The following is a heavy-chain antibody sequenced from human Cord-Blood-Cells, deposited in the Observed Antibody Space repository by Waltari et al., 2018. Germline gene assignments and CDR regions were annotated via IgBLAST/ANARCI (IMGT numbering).Heavy chain of an antibody. D-gene: IGHD6-13*01. J-gene: IGHJ4*02. CDR1: GGSFSGYY. V-gene: IGHV4-34*01. CDR3: ARAVHSSSWFGGY. CDR2: INHSGST. Sequence: QVQLQQWGAGLLKPSETLSLTCAVYGGSFSGYYWSWIRQPPGKGLEWIGEINHSGSTNYNPSLKNRVTISVDTSKNQFSLKLGSVTAADTAVYYCARAVHSSSWFGGYWGQGTLVTVSS.